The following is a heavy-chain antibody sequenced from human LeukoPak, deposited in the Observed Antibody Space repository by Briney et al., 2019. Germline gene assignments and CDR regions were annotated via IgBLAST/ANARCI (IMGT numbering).Heavy chain of an antibody. CDR2: TYYRSKWYN. J-gene: IGHJ4*02. V-gene: IGHV6-1*01. CDR3: AREALAAAAAFDY. D-gene: IGHD6-13*01. CDR1: GDSVSSNSAA. Sequence: LTQTLSLTCAISGDSVSSNSAAWNWTRQSPSRGLEWLGSTYYRSKWYNDYAVSVKSRITINPDTSKNQFSLQLNSVTPEDTAVYYCAREALAAAAAFDYWGQGTLVTVSS.